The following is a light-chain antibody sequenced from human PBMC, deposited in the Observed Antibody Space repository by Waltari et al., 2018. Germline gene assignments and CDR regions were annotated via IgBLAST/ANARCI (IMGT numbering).Light chain of an antibody. V-gene: IGLV3-21*04. CDR3: QVWDGDNDHYV. Sequence: SYVLTQSPSVSVAPGKTARITCGGDNIGRKSVYWYQQKPGQAPVLVMYYDSDRPSGIPERFSGSNSGNTATLTISRVEAGDEADYYCQVWDGDNDHYVFGTGTKVTVL. CDR2: YDS. J-gene: IGLJ1*01. CDR1: NIGRKS.